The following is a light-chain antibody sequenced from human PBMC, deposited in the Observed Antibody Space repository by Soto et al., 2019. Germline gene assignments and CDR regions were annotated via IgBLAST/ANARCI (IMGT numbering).Light chain of an antibody. Sequence: QSALTQPASVSGSPGQSITISRTGTSSDVGGYSYVSWYQQHPGKAPKLMIYDVTYRPSDVSNRFSGSKSGNTASLTISGLQAEDEADYYCSSFTSSSTKVFGGGTKLTVL. CDR2: DVT. J-gene: IGLJ2*01. V-gene: IGLV2-14*01. CDR3: SSFTSSSTKV. CDR1: SSDVGGYSY.